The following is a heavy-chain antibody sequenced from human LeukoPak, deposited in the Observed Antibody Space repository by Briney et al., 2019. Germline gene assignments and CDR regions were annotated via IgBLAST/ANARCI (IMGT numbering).Heavy chain of an antibody. CDR3: AREDSQADY. V-gene: IGHV4-61*02. CDR2: IYTSGST. CDR1: GGSISSGSYY. Sequence: SETLSLTCTVSGGSISSGSYYWSWIRQPAGKGLEWIGRIYTSGSTNYNPSLKSRVTISVDTSKNQFSLKLSSVTAADTAVYYCAREDSQADYWGQGTLVTVSS. D-gene: IGHD5-18*01. J-gene: IGHJ4*02.